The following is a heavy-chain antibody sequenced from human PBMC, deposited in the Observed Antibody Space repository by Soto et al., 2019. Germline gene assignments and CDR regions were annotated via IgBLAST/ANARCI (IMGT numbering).Heavy chain of an antibody. CDR1: GYTFTSYG. Sequence: ASVKVSCKASGYTFTSYGISWVRQAPGQGLEWMGWISAYNGNTNYAQKLQGRVTMTTDTSTSTAYMELRSLRSDDTAVYYCARDRKYSSSWYSDWFNPWGRGTLVTVSS. J-gene: IGHJ5*02. D-gene: IGHD6-13*01. CDR3: ARDRKYSSSWYSDWFNP. CDR2: ISAYNGNT. V-gene: IGHV1-18*01.